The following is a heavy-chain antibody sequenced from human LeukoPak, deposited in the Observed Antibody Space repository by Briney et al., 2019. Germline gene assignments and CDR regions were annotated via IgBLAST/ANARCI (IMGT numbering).Heavy chain of an antibody. CDR2: ISSGSGSSI. CDR1: GFTFSNYQ. CDR3: ARKDDNGDLIDC. J-gene: IGHJ4*02. D-gene: IGHD4-17*01. V-gene: IGHV3-48*03. Sequence: GGSLRLSCAASGFTFSNYQMNWVRQAPGKGLEWVSYISSGSGSSIHYADSVKGRFTISRDNSKNSLYLQMNSLRAEDTALYYCARKDDNGDLIDCWGQGTLVTVSS.